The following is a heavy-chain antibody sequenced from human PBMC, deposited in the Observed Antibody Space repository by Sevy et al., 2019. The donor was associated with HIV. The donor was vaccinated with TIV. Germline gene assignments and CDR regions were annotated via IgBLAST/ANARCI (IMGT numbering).Heavy chain of an antibody. V-gene: IGHV3-11*01. CDR1: GFSFGDYY. CDR3: ARGVYYDSSGYCLW. CDR2: ISRTSANI. Sequence: GGSLRLSCAASGFSFGDYYMTWIRQAPGKGLEWVSYISRTSANIYYADSVKGRFTISRDNAKNSLFLQMNSLRAKDTAFYYCARGVYYDSSGYCLWWGQGTLVTVSS. D-gene: IGHD3-22*01. J-gene: IGHJ1*01.